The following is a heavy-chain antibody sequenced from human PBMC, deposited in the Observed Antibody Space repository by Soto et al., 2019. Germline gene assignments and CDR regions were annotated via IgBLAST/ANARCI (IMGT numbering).Heavy chain of an antibody. J-gene: IGHJ6*02. V-gene: IGHV3-30-3*01. CDR2: ISYDGSNK. Sequence: PGGSLRLSCAASGFTFSSYAMHWVRQAPGKGLEWVAVISYDGSNKYYADSVKGRFTISRDNSKNTLYLQMNSLRAEDTAVYYCARDVESGSSQYYYYYYGMDVWDQGTTVTVSS. CDR1: GFTFSSYA. CDR3: ARDVESGSSQYYYYYYGMDV. D-gene: IGHD1-26*01.